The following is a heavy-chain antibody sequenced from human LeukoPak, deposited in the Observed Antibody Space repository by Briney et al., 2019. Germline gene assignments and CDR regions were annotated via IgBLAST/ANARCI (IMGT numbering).Heavy chain of an antibody. V-gene: IGHV4-34*01. CDR1: GGSFSGYY. Sequence: SETLSLTCAVYGGSFSGYYWSWIRQPPGKGLEWIGEINHSGSTNYNPSLKSRVTISVDTSKNQFSLKLSSVTAADTAVYYCANGGSNQPFDYWGQGTLVTVSS. CDR2: INHSGST. CDR3: ANGGSNQPFDY. J-gene: IGHJ4*02. D-gene: IGHD3-16*01.